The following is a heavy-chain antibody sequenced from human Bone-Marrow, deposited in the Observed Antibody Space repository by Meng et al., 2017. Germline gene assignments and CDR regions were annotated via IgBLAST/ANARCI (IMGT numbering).Heavy chain of an antibody. CDR1: GDSISSDIW. CDR3: ARDLPYASGAGGFDP. D-gene: IGHD3-10*01. CDR2: VYHRGDT. V-gene: IGHV4-4*02. Sequence: QVQLQESGPGLVKPSGTLSLTCTVSGDSISSDIWWSWVRQPPGKGLEWIGEVYHRGDTNYNPSLKSRVDISVDRSKNQFSLKLTSVTAADTAVYYCARDLPYASGAGGFDPWGQGTLVTVSS. J-gene: IGHJ5*02.